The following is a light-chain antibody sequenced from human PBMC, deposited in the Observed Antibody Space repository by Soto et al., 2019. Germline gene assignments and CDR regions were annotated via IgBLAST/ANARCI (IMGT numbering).Light chain of an antibody. V-gene: IGLV2-14*01. CDR2: EVS. Sequence: SALTQPACVSGSPGQSITISCTGTSSDIGSYNRVSWYQQPPGTAPKLMIYEVSNRPSGVSNRFSGSKSGNTASLTISGLQAEDEADYFCNSFTTSSTYVFGTGTKV. CDR3: NSFTTSSTYV. J-gene: IGLJ1*01. CDR1: SSDIGSYNR.